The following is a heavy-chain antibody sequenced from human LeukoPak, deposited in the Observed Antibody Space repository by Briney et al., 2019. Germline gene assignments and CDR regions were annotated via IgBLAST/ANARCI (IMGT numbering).Heavy chain of an antibody. CDR1: GFTFSNYA. V-gene: IGHV3-30*14. D-gene: IGHD3-10*01. CDR2: IPYDESNK. J-gene: IGHJ4*02. Sequence: TGGSLRLSCAASGFTFSNYAMLWVRQAPGKGLEWVAVIPYDESNKYYADSVEGRFTISRDNSENTLYLQMNSLRAEDTAVYYCARDLWFGELGSRDYWGQGTLVTVSS. CDR3: ARDLWFGELGSRDY.